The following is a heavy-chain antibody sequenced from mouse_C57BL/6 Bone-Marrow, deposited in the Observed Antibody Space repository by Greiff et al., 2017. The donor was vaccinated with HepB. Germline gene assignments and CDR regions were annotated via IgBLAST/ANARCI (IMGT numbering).Heavy chain of an antibody. J-gene: IGHJ4*01. Sequence: VQLQQSVAELVRPGASVKLSCTASGFNFKNTYMHWVKQRPEQGLVWIGRIDPANGNTKYAPKFQGKATITADTSSNTAYLQLSSLTSEDTAIYYCAKGYSNYWAMDYWGQGTSVTVSS. CDR1: GFNFKNTY. V-gene: IGHV14-3*01. CDR3: AKGYSNYWAMDY. D-gene: IGHD2-5*01. CDR2: IDPANGNT.